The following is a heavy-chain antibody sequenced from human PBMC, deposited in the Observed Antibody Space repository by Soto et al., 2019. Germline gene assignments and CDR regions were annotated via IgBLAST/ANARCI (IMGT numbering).Heavy chain of an antibody. Sequence: ETLSLTCAVYGGSFSVYYWSWIRQPPGKGLEWIGEINHSGSTNYNPSLKSRVTISVDTSKNQFSLKLSSVTAADTAVYYCASDTARLAFDIWGQGTMVTVSS. J-gene: IGHJ3*02. D-gene: IGHD5-18*01. V-gene: IGHV4-34*01. CDR1: GGSFSVYY. CDR2: INHSGST. CDR3: ASDTARLAFDI.